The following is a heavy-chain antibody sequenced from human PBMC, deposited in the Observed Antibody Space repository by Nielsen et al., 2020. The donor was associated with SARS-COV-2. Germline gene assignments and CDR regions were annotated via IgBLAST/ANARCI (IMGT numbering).Heavy chain of an antibody. CDR1: GYRFSSYW. D-gene: IGHD1-26*01. J-gene: IGHJ3*01. Sequence: GGSLRLSCKGSGYRFSSYWIGWVRQMPGKGLEWMGIIYPGDSDTRYSPSFQGQVTISADKSITTAYLQWSSLRASDTAMYYCARPLVGLTPLDAFDAWGQGTMVTVSS. V-gene: IGHV5-51*01. CDR2: IYPGDSDT. CDR3: ARPLVGLTPLDAFDA.